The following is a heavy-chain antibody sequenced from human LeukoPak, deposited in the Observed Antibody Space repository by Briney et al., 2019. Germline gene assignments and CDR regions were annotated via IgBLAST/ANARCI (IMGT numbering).Heavy chain of an antibody. Sequence: GGSLRLSCTASGFSFSSCWMSWVRQAPGKGPELVASIEEDGSDKHYVASVKGRFTISRDNAKNSLYLQMNSLRAEDTAIYYCARDVKWGQGTLVTVSS. CDR3: ARDVK. CDR2: IEEDGSDK. CDR1: GFSFSSCW. D-gene: IGHD2/OR15-2a*01. J-gene: IGHJ4*02. V-gene: IGHV3-7*05.